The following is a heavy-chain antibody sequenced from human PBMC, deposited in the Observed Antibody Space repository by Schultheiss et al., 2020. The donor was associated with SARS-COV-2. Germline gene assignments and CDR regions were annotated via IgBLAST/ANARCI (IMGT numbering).Heavy chain of an antibody. CDR3: ARLAFITGEPRDY. V-gene: IGHV4-39*01. D-gene: IGHD1-14*01. CDR1: GGSISSYY. Sequence: SQTLSLTCTVSGGSISSYYWSWIRQPPGKGLEWIGSIYYSGSTYYNQSLKSRVTISVDTSKNQFSLKLSSVTAADTAVYYCARLAFITGEPRDYWGQGTLVTVSS. CDR2: IYYSGST. J-gene: IGHJ4*02.